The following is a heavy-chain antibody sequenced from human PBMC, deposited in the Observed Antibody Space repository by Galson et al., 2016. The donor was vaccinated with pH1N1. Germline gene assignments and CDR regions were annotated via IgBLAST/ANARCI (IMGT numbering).Heavy chain of an antibody. CDR3: ARQDGNWFDP. J-gene: IGHJ5*02. V-gene: IGHV1-2*02. CDR2: INPSSGGT. CDR1: GYIFTNHY. Sequence: SVKVSCKASGYIFTNHYIHWVRQAPGQELEWMGWINPSSGGTKSAQRFQGSVTMTRDTSIGTAFLQLRGLTPDDTAVYYCARQDGNWFDPWGQGTLVTVSS.